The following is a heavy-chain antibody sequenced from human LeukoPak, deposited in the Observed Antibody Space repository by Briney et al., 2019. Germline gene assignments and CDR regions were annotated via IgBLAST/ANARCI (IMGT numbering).Heavy chain of an antibody. J-gene: IGHJ6*03. CDR3: VKGVGLQTVNYYYMDV. CDR1: GLTFDVHA. D-gene: IGHD5-18*01. CDR2: ITWNSGNV. Sequence: GGSLRLSCAASGLTFDVHAMHWVRHAPGRGLEWVSSITWNSGNVGYADSVKGRFTISRDNAKNSLYLQMSSLRPEDTALYYCVKGVGLQTVNYYYMDVWGKGTTVTVSS. V-gene: IGHV3-9*01.